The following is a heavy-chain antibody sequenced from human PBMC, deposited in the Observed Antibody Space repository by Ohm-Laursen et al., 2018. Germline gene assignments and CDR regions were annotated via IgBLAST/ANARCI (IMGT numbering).Heavy chain of an antibody. D-gene: IGHD2-2*01. Sequence: SDTLSLTCTVSGGSISSYYWSWIRQPDGKGLEWIGRIYTSGSTNYNPSLKSRVTMSVDTSKNQFSLKLSSVTAADTAVYYCARGLFCSSTNCYPSAFDIWGQGTMVTVSS. CDR3: ARGLFCSSTNCYPSAFDI. CDR2: IYTSGST. J-gene: IGHJ3*02. CDR1: GGSISSYY. V-gene: IGHV4-4*07.